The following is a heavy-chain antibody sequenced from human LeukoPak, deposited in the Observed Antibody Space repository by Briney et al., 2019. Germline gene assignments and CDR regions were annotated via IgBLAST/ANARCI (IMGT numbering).Heavy chain of an antibody. CDR3: ARGIDCGGDCYSSFDY. CDR1: GFTVSSNY. Sequence: PGGSLRLSCAASGFTVSSNYMSWVRQAPGKGLEWVSVIYSGGSTYYADSVKGRFTISRDNSKNTLYLQMNSLRAEDTAMYYCARGIDCGGDCYSSFDYWGQGTLVTVSS. J-gene: IGHJ4*02. V-gene: IGHV3-66*01. CDR2: IYSGGST. D-gene: IGHD2-21*02.